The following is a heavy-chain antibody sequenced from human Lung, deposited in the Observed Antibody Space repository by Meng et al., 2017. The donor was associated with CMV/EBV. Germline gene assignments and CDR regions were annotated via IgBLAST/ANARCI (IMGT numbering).Heavy chain of an antibody. Sequence: VPLLQAGPEVKKPGASVSVSCKASGYTFGSYGICWVRQAPGQGLEWMGWFVNYVDTYPAPKFQGRVTMTTDTHTNTAFMELRSLTSDDTAVYYCASGTPGRSYCDYWGQGTLVTVSS. D-gene: IGHD2-15*01. CDR3: ASGTPGRSYCDY. V-gene: IGHV1-18*01. J-gene: IGHJ4*02. CDR2: FVNYVDT. CDR1: GYTFGSYG.